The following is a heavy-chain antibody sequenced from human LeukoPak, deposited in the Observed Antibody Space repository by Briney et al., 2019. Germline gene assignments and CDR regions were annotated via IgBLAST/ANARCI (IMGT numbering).Heavy chain of an antibody. D-gene: IGHD3-10*01. V-gene: IGHV4-4*02. Sequence: SSETLSLTCTVSGGSISSSNWWSWVRQPPGKGLEWIGEIYHSGGTNYNPSLKSRVTISVDKSKNQFSLKLSSVTAADTAVYYCASSITMVRGVITPHWNYWGQGTLVTVSS. CDR1: GGSISSSNW. J-gene: IGHJ4*02. CDR2: IYHSGGT. CDR3: ASSITMVRGVITPHWNY.